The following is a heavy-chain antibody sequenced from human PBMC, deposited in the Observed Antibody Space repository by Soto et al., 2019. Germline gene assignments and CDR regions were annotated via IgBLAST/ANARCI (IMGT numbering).Heavy chain of an antibody. CDR2: IYYTGET. D-gene: IGHD3-10*01. Sequence: QVQLQESGPGVVEPSQTLSLTCTVSGVSISSVDHYWSWFRQHPGRGLDLVGYIYYTGETHSNPSLQSRLSISLDTSKNQFSLKLSSVTAADTAVYFWARGKDAAKSGYWGQGTLVTVSS. J-gene: IGHJ4*02. CDR3: ARGKDAAKSGY. CDR1: GVSISSVDHY. V-gene: IGHV4-31*03.